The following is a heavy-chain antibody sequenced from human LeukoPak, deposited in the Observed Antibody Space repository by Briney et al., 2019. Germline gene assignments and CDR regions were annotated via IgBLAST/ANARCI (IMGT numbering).Heavy chain of an antibody. CDR3: ARGGPLTTVTTNYYYGMDV. CDR2: IIPIFGTA. J-gene: IGHJ6*02. Sequence: ASVKVSCKASGGTFSSYAISWVRQAPGQGLEWMGGIIPIFGTANYAQKFQGRVTITADESTSTAYMELSSLRSEGTAVYYCARGGPLTTVTTNYYYGMDVWGQGTTVTFSS. D-gene: IGHD4-17*01. V-gene: IGHV1-69*13. CDR1: GGTFSSYA.